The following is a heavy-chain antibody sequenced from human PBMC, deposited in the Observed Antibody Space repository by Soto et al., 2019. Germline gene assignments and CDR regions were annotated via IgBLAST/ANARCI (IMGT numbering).Heavy chain of an antibody. CDR1: GFTFSSYG. D-gene: IGHD6-13*01. Sequence: QVQLVESGGGVVQPGRSLRLSCAASGFTFSSYGMHWVRQAPGKGLEWVAVIWYDGSNKYYADSVKGRFTISRDNSKNTLYLQMNSLRAEDTAVYYCARGHSSRHAFHIWGQGTMVTVSS. CDR3: ARGHSSRHAFHI. CDR2: IWYDGSNK. V-gene: IGHV3-33*01. J-gene: IGHJ3*02.